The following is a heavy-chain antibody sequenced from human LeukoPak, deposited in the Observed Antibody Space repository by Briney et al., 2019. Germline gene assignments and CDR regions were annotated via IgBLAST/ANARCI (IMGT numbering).Heavy chain of an antibody. V-gene: IGHV3-11*06. CDR2: ISGSSTYT. D-gene: IGHD1-26*01. CDR3: ARVGSRGYYFDY. J-gene: IGHJ4*02. Sequence: GGSLRLSCAASGVTFSDYYMSWLRQAPGKGLEFVSYISGSSTYTNYADSMEGRFTISRDNAKNSLYLQMNSLRDEDTALYYCARVGSRGYYFDYWGQGTLVTVSS. CDR1: GVTFSDYY.